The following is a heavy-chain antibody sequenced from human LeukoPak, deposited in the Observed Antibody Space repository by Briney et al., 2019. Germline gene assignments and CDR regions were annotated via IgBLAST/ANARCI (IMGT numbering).Heavy chain of an antibody. J-gene: IGHJ4*02. CDR1: GFTFSSYW. V-gene: IGHV3-7*01. D-gene: IGHD2-15*01. CDR2: IKQDGSEK. Sequence: PGGSLRLSCAASGFTFSSYWMSWVRQAPGKGLEWVANIKQDGSEKYYVDSVKGRFTISRDNAKNSLYLQMSSLRVEDTAVYFCARDFLEDTQWGQGTLVTVSS. CDR3: ARDFLEDTQ.